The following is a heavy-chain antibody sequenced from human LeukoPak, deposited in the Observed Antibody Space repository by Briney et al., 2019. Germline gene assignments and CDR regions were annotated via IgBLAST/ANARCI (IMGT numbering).Heavy chain of an antibody. J-gene: IGHJ3*02. Sequence: ASVKVSCKASGYTFTSYDINWVRKATGQGLEWMGWMNPNSGNTGYAQKFQGRVTITRNTSISTAYMELSSLRSEDTAAYYCARVNDDDDAFDIWGQGTMVTVSS. CDR1: GYTFTSYD. V-gene: IGHV1-8*03. D-gene: IGHD1-1*01. CDR2: MNPNSGNT. CDR3: ARVNDDDDAFDI.